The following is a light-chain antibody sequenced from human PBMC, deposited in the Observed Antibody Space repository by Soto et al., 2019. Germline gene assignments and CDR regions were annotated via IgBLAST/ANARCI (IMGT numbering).Light chain of an antibody. Sequence: DIVLTQSPGTLSLSPGERAILSCKASQTVNNNYLAWCQQEPGQAPRLLIYGASRRDTGIPDRFSGSASGTDFTLTFSSLEPEDFAVYFCQQYSDLPMTFGQGTRLEIK. CDR1: QTVNNNY. V-gene: IGKV3-20*01. CDR3: QQYSDLPMT. CDR2: GAS. J-gene: IGKJ5*01.